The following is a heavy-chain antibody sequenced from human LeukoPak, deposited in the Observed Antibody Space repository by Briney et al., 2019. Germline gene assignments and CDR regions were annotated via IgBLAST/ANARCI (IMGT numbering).Heavy chain of an antibody. CDR3: ARGKASWYFDL. J-gene: IGHJ2*01. Sequence: GGSQRLSCAASGFTFSSYSMNWVRQAPGKGLEWVSSISSSSSYIYYADSVKGRFTISRDNAKNSLYLQMNSLRAEDTAVYYCARGKASWYFDLWGRGTLVTVSS. V-gene: IGHV3-21*01. CDR2: ISSSSSYI. CDR1: GFTFSSYS.